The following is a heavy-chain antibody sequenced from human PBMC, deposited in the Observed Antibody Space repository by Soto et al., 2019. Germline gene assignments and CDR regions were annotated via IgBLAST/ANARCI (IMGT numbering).Heavy chain of an antibody. CDR2: IDTSGTKI. CDR1: GYTFSDYY. J-gene: IGHJ4*02. Sequence: QVQLVESGGDLVKPGGSLRLSCAASGYTFSDYYMSWIRQAPGKGLEWISYIDTSGTKIYYADSVKGRFTITRDNAKNSLYLEMNRQRDEDTAVYYCASHYDMWSGYLSPVDYWGQGTLVTVSS. V-gene: IGHV3-11*01. CDR3: ASHYDMWSGYLSPVDY. D-gene: IGHD3-3*01.